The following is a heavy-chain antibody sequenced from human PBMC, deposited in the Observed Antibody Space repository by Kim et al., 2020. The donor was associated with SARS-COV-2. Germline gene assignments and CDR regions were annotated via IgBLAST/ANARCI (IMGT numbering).Heavy chain of an antibody. Sequence: GSLGYADSVKGRFTISRDNAKHSLYLQMNSLRAEDTALYYCAGSGYDSAYWGQGTLVTVSS. V-gene: IGHV3-9*01. CDR3: AGSGYDSAY. D-gene: IGHD5-12*01. J-gene: IGHJ4*02. CDR2: GSL.